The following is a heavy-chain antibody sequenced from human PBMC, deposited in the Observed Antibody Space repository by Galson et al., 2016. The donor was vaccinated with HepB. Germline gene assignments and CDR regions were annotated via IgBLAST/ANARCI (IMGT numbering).Heavy chain of an antibody. J-gene: IGHJ5*02. CDR3: ARQKTSYDSSGYYLNWFDP. D-gene: IGHD3-22*01. V-gene: IGHV1-69*10. Sequence: SCKASGGTFSSYAISWVRQAPGQGLEWMGGIIPILGIAHYAQKFQGRVTITADKSTSTAYMELSSLRSEDTAVYYCARQKTSYDSSGYYLNWFDPWGQGTLVTVSS. CDR2: IIPILGIA. CDR1: GGTFSSYA.